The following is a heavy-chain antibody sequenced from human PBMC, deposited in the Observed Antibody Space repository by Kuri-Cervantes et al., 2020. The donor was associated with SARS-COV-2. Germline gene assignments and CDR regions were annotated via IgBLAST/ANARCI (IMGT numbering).Heavy chain of an antibody. D-gene: IGHD3-3*01. CDR1: GGTFSSYA. J-gene: IGHJ2*01. Sequence: SVKVSCKASGGTFSSYAISWVRQAPGQGLEWMGGIIPIFGTANYAQKFQGRVTITTDESTSTAYMELSSLRSEDTAVYYCTTALNDFWSCYYSSWYFDLWGRGTLVTVSS. V-gene: IGHV1-69*05. CDR3: TTALNDFWSCYYSSWYFDL. CDR2: IIPIFGTA.